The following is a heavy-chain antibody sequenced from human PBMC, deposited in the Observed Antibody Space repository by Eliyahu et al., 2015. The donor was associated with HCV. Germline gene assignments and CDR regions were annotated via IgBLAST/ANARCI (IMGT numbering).Heavy chain of an antibody. D-gene: IGHD3-16*02. Sequence: EVQLVESGGGLVQPGGSLRLSCAASGFTFSDHYMDWVRQAPGKGLEWVGRTRNKANSYTTEYAASVKGRFTISRDDSKNSLYLQMNSLKTEDTAVYYCAREALYDYVWGSYRYTAYYFDYWGQGTLVTVSS. CDR1: GFTFSDHY. V-gene: IGHV3-72*01. CDR3: AREALYDYVWGSYRYTAYYFDY. J-gene: IGHJ4*02. CDR2: TRNKANSYTT.